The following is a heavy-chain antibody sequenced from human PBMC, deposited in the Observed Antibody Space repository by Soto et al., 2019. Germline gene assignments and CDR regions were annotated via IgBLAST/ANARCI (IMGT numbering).Heavy chain of an antibody. Sequence: SEPLSLTCAVYGGSFSGYYWSWIRQPPGKGLEWIGEINHSGSTNYNPSLKSRVTISVDTSKNQFSLKLSSVTAADTAVYYCARARWSSFDYWGQGTLVTVSS. D-gene: IGHD2-15*01. CDR2: INHSGST. V-gene: IGHV4-34*01. CDR3: ARARWSSFDY. CDR1: GGSFSGYY. J-gene: IGHJ4*02.